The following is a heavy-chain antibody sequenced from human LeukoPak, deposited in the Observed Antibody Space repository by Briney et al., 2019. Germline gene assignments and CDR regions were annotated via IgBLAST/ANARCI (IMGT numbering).Heavy chain of an antibody. J-gene: IGHJ4*02. V-gene: IGHV4-39*07. CDR2: IYYSGST. CDR3: AREPCTYYYDSSGLGRRPTQNDY. Sequence: SETLSLTCTVSGGSISSSSYYWGWIRQPPGKGLEWIGSIYYSGSTYYNPSLKSRVTISVDTSKNQFSLKLSSVTAADTAVYYCAREPCTYYYDSSGLGRRPTQNDYWGQGTLVTVSS. CDR1: GGSISSSSYY. D-gene: IGHD3-22*01.